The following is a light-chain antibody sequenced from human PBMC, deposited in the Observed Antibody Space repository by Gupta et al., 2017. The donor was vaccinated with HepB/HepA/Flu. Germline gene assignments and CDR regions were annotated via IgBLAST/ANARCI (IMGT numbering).Light chain of an antibody. CDR3: QKDNSAPLT. CDR1: EDITGY. Sequence: DMQMTPSPSPLAASVGDRVTITCRADEDITGYLAWYQQKSGKVPKLLIYEASILQPGVSSRFSGSGYGTDFTLTITNLQPEDVATYYCQKDNSAPLTFGGGTKVEIK. V-gene: IGKV1-27*01. J-gene: IGKJ4*01. CDR2: EAS.